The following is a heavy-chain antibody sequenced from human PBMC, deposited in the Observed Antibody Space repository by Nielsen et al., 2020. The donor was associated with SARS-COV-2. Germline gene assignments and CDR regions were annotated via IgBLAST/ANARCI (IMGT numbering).Heavy chain of an antibody. CDR3: ARDHPADY. J-gene: IGHJ4*02. CDR2: IYYSGST. V-gene: IGHV4-59*01. Sequence: GSLRLSCTVSGGSITSSYWSWIRQPPGKGLEWIGYIYYSGSTYYNPSLKSRVTISIDTSKNQFSLKLTSVTSADTAVYYCARDHPADYWAQGTLVTVSS. CDR1: GGSITSSY.